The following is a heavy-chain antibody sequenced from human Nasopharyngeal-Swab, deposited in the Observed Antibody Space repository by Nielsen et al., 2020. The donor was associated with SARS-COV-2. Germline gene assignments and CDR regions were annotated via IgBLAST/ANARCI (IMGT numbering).Heavy chain of an antibody. J-gene: IGHJ3*02. CDR2: IYYSGST. CDR3: ARDIGVGLLDAFDI. CDR1: GGSISSYY. D-gene: IGHD2/OR15-2a*01. Sequence: LRLSCTVSGGSISSYYWSWIRQPPGKGLEWIGYIYYSGSTNYNPSLKSRVTISVDTSKNQFSLKLSSVTAADTAVYYCARDIGVGLLDAFDIWGQGTMVTVSS. V-gene: IGHV4-59*01.